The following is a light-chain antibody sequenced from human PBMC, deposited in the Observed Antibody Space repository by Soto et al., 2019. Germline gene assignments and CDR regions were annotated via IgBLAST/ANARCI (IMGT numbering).Light chain of an antibody. Sequence: IQLTQSPCSLSASVGDRVTISCGASQGIANFLAWYQQKPGKAPKLLIYGASTLQSGVPSRFSGSGSGTDFTLTISSLQPEDFATYYCQQLNSFPIPFGPGTKVDIK. J-gene: IGKJ3*01. CDR1: QGIANF. V-gene: IGKV1-9*01. CDR3: QQLNSFPIP. CDR2: GAS.